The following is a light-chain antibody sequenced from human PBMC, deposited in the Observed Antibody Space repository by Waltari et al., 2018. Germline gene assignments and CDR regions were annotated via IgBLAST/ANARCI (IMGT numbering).Light chain of an antibody. J-gene: IGKJ2*01. V-gene: IGKV1-39*01. CDR3: QQSYTSPYT. CDR2: ATS. Sequence: DIQMTQSPSTLSASLGDRVTITCRASDRIGRYLNWYQQRPGEAPRLLIYATSTLQSGAPSRFSGSGPGTAFTLTISSLQPEDSATYFCQQSYTSPYTFGQGT. CDR1: DRIGRY.